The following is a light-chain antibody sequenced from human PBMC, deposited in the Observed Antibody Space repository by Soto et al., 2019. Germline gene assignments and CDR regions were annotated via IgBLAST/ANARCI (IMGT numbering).Light chain of an antibody. Sequence: DIQMTQSPSSLSASVGDRVTITCQASQDISNYLNWYQQKPGKAPKLLIYDASNLETRVPSRFSGSGSGTDSTFTISSLQPEDIATYYCQQYDNLPLTFGPGTKVDIK. CDR2: DAS. J-gene: IGKJ3*01. CDR1: QDISNY. CDR3: QQYDNLPLT. V-gene: IGKV1-33*01.